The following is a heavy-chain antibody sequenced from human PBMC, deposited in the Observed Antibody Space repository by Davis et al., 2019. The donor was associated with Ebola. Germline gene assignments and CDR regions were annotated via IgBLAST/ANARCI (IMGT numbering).Heavy chain of an antibody. J-gene: IGHJ6*02. Sequence: PGGSLRLSCEASGFNFDAYVMHWVRLVPGKGLEWVSGISSDRSMIDYADSVKGRFTVSRDNAKNSLHLQMNSLRTEDTALYYCAKDTSSGGNYYGMDVWGQGTTVTVSS. V-gene: IGHV3-9*01. CDR3: AKDTSSGGNYYGMDV. CDR2: ISSDRSMI. D-gene: IGHD6-25*01. CDR1: GFNFDAYV.